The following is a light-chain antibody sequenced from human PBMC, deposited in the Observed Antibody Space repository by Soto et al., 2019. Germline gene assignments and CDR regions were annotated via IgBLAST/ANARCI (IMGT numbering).Light chain of an antibody. Sequence: DIVMTQFPDSLTVPLGERATINCKSSQSVLYSSNNKSYLAWYQHKPGQPPKVLIYWASTRESGVPDRFSGSGSGTDFTLTISSLQADDVAVYYCQQYYTTPYTFGQGTRLEIK. V-gene: IGKV4-1*01. CDR1: QSVLYSSNNKSY. CDR2: WAS. CDR3: QQYYTTPYT. J-gene: IGKJ5*01.